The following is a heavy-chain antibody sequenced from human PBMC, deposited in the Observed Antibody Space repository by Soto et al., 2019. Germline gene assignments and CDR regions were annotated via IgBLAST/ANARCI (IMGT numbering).Heavy chain of an antibody. CDR1: GFTFSDYY. D-gene: IGHD3-22*01. J-gene: IGHJ3*02. CDR3: ARDLEGSHYYDSSGYYLRNEAFDI. Sequence: PGGSLRLSCAASGFTFSDYYMSWIRQAPGKGLEWDSYISSGGSTIYYADSVKGRFTISRDNAKNSLYLQMNSLRAEDTAVYYCARDLEGSHYYDSSGYYLRNEAFDIWGQGTMVTVS. CDR2: ISSGGSTI. V-gene: IGHV3-11*01.